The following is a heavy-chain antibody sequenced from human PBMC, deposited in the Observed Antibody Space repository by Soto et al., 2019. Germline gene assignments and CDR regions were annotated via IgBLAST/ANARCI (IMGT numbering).Heavy chain of an antibody. CDR3: ARDRGDCSSTSCYGMDAFDI. Sequence: ESGGGVVQPGRSLRLSCAASGFTFSSYGMHWVRQAPGKGLEWVAVIWYDGSNKYYADSVKGRFTISRDNSKNTLDLQMNSLRAEDTAVYYCARDRGDCSSTSCYGMDAFDIWGQGTMVTVSS. J-gene: IGHJ3*02. D-gene: IGHD2-2*03. CDR2: IWYDGSNK. V-gene: IGHV3-33*01. CDR1: GFTFSSYG.